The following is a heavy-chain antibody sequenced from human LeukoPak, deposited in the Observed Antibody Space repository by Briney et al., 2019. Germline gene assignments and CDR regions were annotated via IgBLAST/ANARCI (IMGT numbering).Heavy chain of an antibody. D-gene: IGHD1-26*01. Sequence: GGSLRLSCADSRGTFTNSILYSGRQAPGKGLEWVSYISGSGNTIYYADSVKGRFTISRDNAKNSLYLQMNSLRAEDTAIYYFSRTWDKGASSYFFDYWGQGTLVTVSS. V-gene: IGHV3-48*03. CDR1: RGTFTNSI. J-gene: IGHJ4*02. CDR3: SRTWDKGASSYFFDY. CDR2: ISGSGNTI.